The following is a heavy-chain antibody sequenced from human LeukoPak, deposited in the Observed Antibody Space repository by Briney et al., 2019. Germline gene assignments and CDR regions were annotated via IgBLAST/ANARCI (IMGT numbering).Heavy chain of an antibody. CDR1: GYTFTGYY. Sequence: ASVKVSCKASGYTFTGYYMHWVRQAPGQGLEWMGWINPNSGGTNYAQKFQGRVTMTRDTSISTAYMELSRLRTDDTAVYYCAREPYYYDSSGYFEGDYWGQGTLVTVSS. J-gene: IGHJ4*02. D-gene: IGHD3-22*01. V-gene: IGHV1-2*02. CDR3: AREPYYYDSSGYFEGDY. CDR2: INPNSGGT.